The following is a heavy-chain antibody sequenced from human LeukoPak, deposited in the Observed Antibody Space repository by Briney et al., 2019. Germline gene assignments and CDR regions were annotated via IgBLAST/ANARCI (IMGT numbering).Heavy chain of an antibody. V-gene: IGHV1-69*06. CDR1: GGTFSSYA. CDR3: ARDIDGGNSGSYFDY. J-gene: IGHJ4*02. D-gene: IGHD4-23*01. Sequence: EASVKVSCKASGGTFSSYAISWVRQAPGQGLEWMGGIIPIFGTANYAQKFQGRVTITADKSTSTAYMELSSLRSEDTAVYYCARDIDGGNSGSYFDYWGQGTLVTVSS. CDR2: IIPIFGTA.